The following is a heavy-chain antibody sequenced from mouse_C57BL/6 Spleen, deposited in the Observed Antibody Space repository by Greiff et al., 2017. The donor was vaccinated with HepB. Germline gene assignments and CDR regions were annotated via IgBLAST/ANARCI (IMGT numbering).Heavy chain of an antibody. J-gene: IGHJ2*01. V-gene: IGHV1-7*01. CDR3: AREGPYGKSPFDY. Sequence: VQLQQSVAELAKPGASVKLSCKASGYTFTSYWMHWVKQRPGQGLEWIGYINPSSGYTKYNQKFKDKATLTADKSSSTSYMQLSSRTYEESAVYYCAREGPYGKSPFDYWGQGTTLTVSS. CDR2: INPSSGYT. CDR1: GYTFTSYW. D-gene: IGHD2-1*01.